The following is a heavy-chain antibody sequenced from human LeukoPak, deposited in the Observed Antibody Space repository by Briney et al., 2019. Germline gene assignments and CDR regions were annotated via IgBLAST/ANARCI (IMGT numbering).Heavy chain of an antibody. CDR2: INHSGST. CDR3: ARSEGRFFDL. Sequence: PSETLSLTCAVYGGSFSGYYWSWIRQPPGKGLEWIGEINHSGSTNYNPSLKSRVTISVGTSKNQFSLKLSSVTAADTAVYYCARSEGRFFDLWGRGTLVTVSS. V-gene: IGHV4-34*01. CDR1: GGSFSGYY. J-gene: IGHJ2*01.